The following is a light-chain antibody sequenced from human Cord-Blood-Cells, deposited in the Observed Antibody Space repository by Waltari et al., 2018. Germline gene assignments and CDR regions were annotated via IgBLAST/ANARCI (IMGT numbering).Light chain of an antibody. CDR1: SSAVGGYNY. V-gene: IGLV2-11*02. Sequence: QSALTQPRSVSGSPGQSVTISCTGTSSAVGGYNYVSWYQQHPGKAPKLMIYDVSKRPSGVPDRFSGSKSGNTASLTISGLQAEDEADYYCCSYTSSSTWVFGGGTKLTVL. J-gene: IGLJ3*02. CDR3: CSYTSSSTWV. CDR2: DVS.